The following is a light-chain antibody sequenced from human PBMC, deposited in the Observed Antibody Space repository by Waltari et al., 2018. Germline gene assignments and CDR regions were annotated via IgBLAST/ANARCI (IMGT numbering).Light chain of an antibody. CDR3: QTGGHGTWV. V-gene: IGLV4-69*01. CDR2: VNSDGSH. Sequence: QLVVTQSPSASAPLRASVKLTCTLSSGHSSNVIALLHQQPVQGPRYLMKVNSDGSHSRGDEIPDRFSGSSSGAERYLTISSLQAEDEADYYCQTGGHGTWVFGGGTKLTVL. J-gene: IGLJ3*02. CDR1: SGHSSNV.